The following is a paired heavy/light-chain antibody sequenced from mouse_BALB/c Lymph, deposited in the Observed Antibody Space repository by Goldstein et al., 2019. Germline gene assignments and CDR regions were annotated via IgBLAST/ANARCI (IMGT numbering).Heavy chain of an antibody. CDR2: ILPGSNSP. J-gene: IGHJ2*01. CDR3: ARNYRYDDY. Sequence: QVQLQQSGAELMKPGASVKISCKATGYTFSNYWIEWVKQRPGHGLEWIGEILPGSNSPKYNEKFKGKATFTADTSSNTAYMQLSSLTSEDSAVYYCARNYRYDDYWGQGTTLTVSS. D-gene: IGHD2-14*01. CDR1: GYTFSNYW. V-gene: IGHV1-9*01.
Light chain of an antibody. V-gene: IGKV6-23*01. CDR3: HQYSSDPWT. CDR1: QDVGTA. J-gene: IGKJ1*01. CDR2: WAS. Sequence: DIVMTQSHKFMSTSVGDRVSITCKASQDVGTAVAWYQQKPGQSPKVLIYWASTRHTGVPDRFTGSGSGTDFTLTISNVQSEDLADYFCHQYSSDPWTFGGGTKLEIK.